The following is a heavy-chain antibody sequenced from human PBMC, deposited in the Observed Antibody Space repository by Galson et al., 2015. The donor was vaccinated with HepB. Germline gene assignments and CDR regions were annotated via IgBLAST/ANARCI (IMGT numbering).Heavy chain of an antibody. Sequence: SLRLSCAASGFTFSDYYMSWIRQAPGKGLEWVSYISSSSSYTNYADSVKGRFTISRDNAKNSLYLQMNSLRAEDTAVYYCARDRDCSSTSCYDPRYAYYYYGMDVWGQGTTVTVSS. V-gene: IGHV3-11*06. J-gene: IGHJ6*02. D-gene: IGHD2-2*01. CDR1: GFTFSDYY. CDR3: ARDRDCSSTSCYDPRYAYYYYGMDV. CDR2: ISSSSSYT.